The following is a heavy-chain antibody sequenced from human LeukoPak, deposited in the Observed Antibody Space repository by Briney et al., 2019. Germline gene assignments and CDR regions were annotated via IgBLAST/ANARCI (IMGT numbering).Heavy chain of an antibody. V-gene: IGHV4-59*12. CDR3: ARGYSSGWSERVDV. D-gene: IGHD6-19*01. CDR2: INYSGST. CDR1: GVSISGYY. J-gene: IGHJ6*02. Sequence: LETLSLTCTVSGVSISGYYWNWIRQPPGRGLEWIGYINYSGSTNYNPSLKSRVTISVDTSKNQFSLKLSSVTAADTAVYYCARGYSSGWSERVDVWGQGTTVTVSS.